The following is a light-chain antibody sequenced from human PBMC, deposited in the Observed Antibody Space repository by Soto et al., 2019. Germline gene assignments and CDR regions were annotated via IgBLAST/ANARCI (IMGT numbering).Light chain of an antibody. CDR3: QKYDTAPLT. CDR2: AAS. CDR1: QGFSNA. Sequence: DFQLTQSPSSLSASVGDRVTITCRASQGFSNALAWFQQKPGKVPKLLIYAASTLQSGVPSRFSGSGSGTDFTLTISSLQPEDVATYYCQKYDTAPLTFGGGTKADIK. V-gene: IGKV1-27*01. J-gene: IGKJ4*01.